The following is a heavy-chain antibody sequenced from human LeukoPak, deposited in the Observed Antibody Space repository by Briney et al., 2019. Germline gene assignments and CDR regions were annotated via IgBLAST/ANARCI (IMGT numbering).Heavy chain of an antibody. CDR3: ARGYYDSRGYSNTFDI. CDR1: GASISSSY. V-gene: IGHV4-59*01. Sequence: KPSETLSLTCAVSGASISSSYWSWIRQPPGKGLEWIGYINYSGNTKYNPSLESRVTISVDASNNQFSLRLSSVTAADTAFYYCARGYYDSRGYSNTFDIWGQGTLDTVSS. J-gene: IGHJ3*02. CDR2: INYSGNT. D-gene: IGHD3-22*01.